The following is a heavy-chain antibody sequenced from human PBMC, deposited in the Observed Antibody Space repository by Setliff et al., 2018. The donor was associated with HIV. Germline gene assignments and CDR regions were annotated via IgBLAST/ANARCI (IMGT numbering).Heavy chain of an antibody. Sequence: PGESLKISCVASGFTFRNSAVSWIRQAPGKGLQWVAAVSGSGATTYSAASVKGRFNISRDNLKSMVYLQMNSLRAEDTAIYYCAKDHAGGGYHDILPPSWGQGTMVTVSS. CDR2: VSGSGATT. D-gene: IGHD3-9*01. CDR3: AKDHAGGGYHDILPPS. J-gene: IGHJ3*01. V-gene: IGHV3-23*01. CDR1: GFTFRNSA.